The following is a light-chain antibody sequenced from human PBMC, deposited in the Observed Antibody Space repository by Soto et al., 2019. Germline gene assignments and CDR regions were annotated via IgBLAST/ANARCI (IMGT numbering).Light chain of an antibody. J-gene: IGLJ7*01. CDR2: STD. Sequence: QSVLTQPPSVSGAPGQRVTISCTGSSSSAGSVYNVHWYQHLPGTAPKLLIYSTDQRPSGVPDRFSGSKSGTSASLAISGLQSDDEADYYCAAWDDNLNGLVFGGGTKLTVL. CDR1: SSSAGSVYN. CDR3: AAWDDNLNGLV. V-gene: IGLV1-44*01.